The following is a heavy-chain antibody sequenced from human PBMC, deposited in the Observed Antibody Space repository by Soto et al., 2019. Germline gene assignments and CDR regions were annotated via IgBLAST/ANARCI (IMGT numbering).Heavy chain of an antibody. Sequence: SETLSLTCAVSGYSIGSSNWWGWIRQPPGKGLEWIGYIYYSGSTYYNPSLKSRVTMSVDTSKNQFSLKLSSVTAVDTAVYYCARKSSGWYWGFDYWGQGTLVTVSS. D-gene: IGHD6-19*01. V-gene: IGHV4-28*01. CDR2: IYYSGST. CDR3: ARKSSGWYWGFDY. J-gene: IGHJ4*02. CDR1: GYSIGSSNW.